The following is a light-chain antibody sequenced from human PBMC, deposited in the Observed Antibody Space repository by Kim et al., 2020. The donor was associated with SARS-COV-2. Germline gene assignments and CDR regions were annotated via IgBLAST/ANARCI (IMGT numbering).Light chain of an antibody. J-gene: IGLJ3*02. V-gene: IGLV3-19*01. CDR3: NSRDISGNHLV. Sequence: SSELTQDPAVSVALGQTIRITCQGDSLRNYYVSWYQQKPGQAPVLFIHGKHNRPSGISDRFSGSSSGNTASLTISGAQAEDEADYYCNSRDISGNHLVFG. CDR2: GKH. CDR1: SLRNYY.